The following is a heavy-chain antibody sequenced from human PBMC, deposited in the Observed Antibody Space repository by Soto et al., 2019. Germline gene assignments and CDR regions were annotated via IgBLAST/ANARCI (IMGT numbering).Heavy chain of an antibody. CDR2: IDWDDDK. Sequence: ESGPTLVNPTQTLTLTCTFSGFSLSTSGMRVSWIRQPPGKALEWLARIDWDDDKFYSTSLKTRLTISKDTSKNQVVLTMTNMDPVDTATYYCARVNRGSDGMDVWGQGTTVTVSS. CDR3: ARVNRGSDGMDV. V-gene: IGHV2-70*04. J-gene: IGHJ6*02. CDR1: GFSLSTSGMR.